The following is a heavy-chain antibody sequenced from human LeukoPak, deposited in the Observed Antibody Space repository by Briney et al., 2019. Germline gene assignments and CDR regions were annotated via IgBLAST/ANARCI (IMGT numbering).Heavy chain of an antibody. Sequence: GGSVRLSCATSGFTFSTYAFSWVRQAPGKGLEWVSYISSSGSTIYYADSVKGRFTISRDNAKNSLYLQMNSLRAEDTAIYYCARDEGKYGSASKHYYYYYMDVWGKGTTVTISS. CDR3: ARDEGKYGSASKHYYYYYMDV. CDR1: GFTFSTYA. D-gene: IGHD3-10*01. J-gene: IGHJ6*03. V-gene: IGHV3-48*03. CDR2: ISSSGSTI.